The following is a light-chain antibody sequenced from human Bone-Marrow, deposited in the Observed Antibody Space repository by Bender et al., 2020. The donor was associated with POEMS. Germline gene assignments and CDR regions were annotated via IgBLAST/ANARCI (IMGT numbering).Light chain of an antibody. J-gene: IGLJ3*02. CDR3: CSYASSRTWV. CDR1: SSDVGGYDS. Sequence: HSALTQPPSASGSAGQSVTISCTGTSSDVGGYDSVSWYQHHPGKAPKLLIFELTMRPSGVSNRFSASRSGNTASLTISGLQAEDEADYYCCSYASSRTWVFGGGTKLTVL. CDR2: ELT. V-gene: IGLV2-8*01.